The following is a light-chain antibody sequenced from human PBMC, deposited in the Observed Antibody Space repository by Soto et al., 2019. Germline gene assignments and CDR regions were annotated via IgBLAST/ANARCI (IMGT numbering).Light chain of an antibody. CDR1: QSVLYSSNNKNY. CDR3: QQYGSSPGRT. Sequence: DIVMTQSPDSLAVSLGERATINCKSSQSVLYSSNNKNYLAWYQQKPGQPPKLLIYWASTRESGVPDRFSGSGSGTDFTLTISRLEPEDFAVYYCQQYGSSPGRTFGQGTKVDIK. V-gene: IGKV4-1*01. J-gene: IGKJ1*01. CDR2: WAS.